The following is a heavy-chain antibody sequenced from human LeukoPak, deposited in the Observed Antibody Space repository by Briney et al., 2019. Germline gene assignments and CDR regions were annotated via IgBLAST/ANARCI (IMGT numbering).Heavy chain of an antibody. Sequence: GRSLRLSCAASGFTFSSYSMNWVRQAPGKGLEWVSSISSSSSDIYYADSVKGRFTISRDNAKNSLYLQMNSLRAEDTGVYYCARDAARKIDYWGQGTLVTVSS. V-gene: IGHV3-21*01. CDR3: ARDAARKIDY. D-gene: IGHD6-25*01. CDR1: GFTFSSYS. J-gene: IGHJ4*02. CDR2: ISSSSSDI.